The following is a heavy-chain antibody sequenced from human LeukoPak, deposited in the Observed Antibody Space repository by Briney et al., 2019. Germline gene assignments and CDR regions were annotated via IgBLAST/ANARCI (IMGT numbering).Heavy chain of an antibody. CDR2: IYYSGST. V-gene: IGHV4-59*08. D-gene: IGHD3-10*01. CDR1: GGSISSYY. J-gene: IGHJ5*02. Sequence: PSETLSLTCTVSGGSISSYYWSWIRQPPGKGLEWIGYIYYSGSTNYNPSLKSRVTISVDTSKNQFSLKLNSVTAADTAVYYCARHLDQIWFGEPGWFDPWGQGTLVTVSS. CDR3: ARHLDQIWFGEPGWFDP.